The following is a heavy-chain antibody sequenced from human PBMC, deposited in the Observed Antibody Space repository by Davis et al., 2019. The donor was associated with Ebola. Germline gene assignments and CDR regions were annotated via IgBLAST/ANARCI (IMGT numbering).Heavy chain of an antibody. V-gene: IGHV1-2*04. CDR1: GYTFTGYY. D-gene: IGHD6-6*01. CDR2: INPNSGGT. J-gene: IGHJ6*02. CDR3: ARDRQLLDYYYYGMDV. Sequence: ASVKVSCKASGYTFTGYYMHWVRQAPGQGLEWMGWINPNSGGTNYAQKFQGWVTMTRDTSISTDYMELSRLRSDDTAVYYCARDRQLLDYYYYGMDVWGQGTTVTVSS.